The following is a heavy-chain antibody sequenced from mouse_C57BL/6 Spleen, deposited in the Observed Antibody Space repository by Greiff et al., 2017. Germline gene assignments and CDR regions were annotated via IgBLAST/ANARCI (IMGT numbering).Heavy chain of an antibody. CDR1: GFTFSDYG. D-gene: IGHD2-14*01. Sequence: EVKVVESGGGLVKPGGSLKLSCAASGFTFSDYGMHWVRQAPEKGLEWVAYINSGSSTIYYADTVKGRFTISRDNAKNTLFLQMTSLRSEDTAMYYCARNRDDGAWFAYWGQGTLVTVSA. J-gene: IGHJ3*01. V-gene: IGHV5-17*01. CDR2: INSGSSTI. CDR3: ARNRDDGAWFAY.